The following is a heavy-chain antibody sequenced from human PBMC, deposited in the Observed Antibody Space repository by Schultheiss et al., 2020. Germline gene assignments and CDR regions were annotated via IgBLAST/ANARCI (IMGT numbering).Heavy chain of an antibody. V-gene: IGHV1-69*04. D-gene: IGHD6-13*01. CDR1: GYTFTSYY. CDR2: IIPILGIA. CDR3: ARGIAAADNWFDP. Sequence: KISCKASGYTFTSYYMHWVRQAPGQGLEWMGRIIPILGIANYAQKFQGRVTITADKSTSTAYMELSSLRSEDTAVYYCARGIAAADNWFDPWGQGTLVTVSS. J-gene: IGHJ5*02.